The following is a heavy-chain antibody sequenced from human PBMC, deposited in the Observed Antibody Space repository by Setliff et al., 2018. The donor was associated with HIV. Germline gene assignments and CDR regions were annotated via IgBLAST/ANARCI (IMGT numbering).Heavy chain of an antibody. CDR1: RFSFNSFG. V-gene: IGHV3-30*18. Sequence: PGGSLRLSCGTSRFSFNSFGMHWVRQAPGKGLEWVAMISYDGSNNNYADSVKGRFTLSRDNSKNTVFLQVNSLRPEDTAIYYCAKPTSGLYPRSFDLWGQGTKVTVSS. J-gene: IGHJ3*01. CDR3: AKPTSGLYPRSFDL. D-gene: IGHD1-26*01. CDR2: ISYDGSNN.